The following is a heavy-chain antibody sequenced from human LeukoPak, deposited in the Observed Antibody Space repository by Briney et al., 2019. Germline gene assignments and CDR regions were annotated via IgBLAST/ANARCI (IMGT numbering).Heavy chain of an antibody. D-gene: IGHD3-22*01. CDR3: ARGDSSGRAWGYYYYMDV. CDR1: GGSISSCY. Sequence: SETLSLTCTVSGGSISSCYWSWIRQPPGKGLEWIGYIYTSGSTNYNPSLKSRVTISVDTSKNQFSLKLSAVTAADTAVYYCARGDSSGRAWGYYYYMDVWGKGTTVTVSS. CDR2: IYTSGST. V-gene: IGHV4-4*09. J-gene: IGHJ6*03.